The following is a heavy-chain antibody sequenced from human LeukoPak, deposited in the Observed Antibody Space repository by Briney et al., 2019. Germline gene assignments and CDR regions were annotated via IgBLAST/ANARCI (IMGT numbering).Heavy chain of an antibody. CDR3: ARARLLGANYHDSSAPRGYFYSMDV. J-gene: IGHJ6*03. CDR2: INPSGGST. V-gene: IGHV1-46*01. D-gene: IGHD3-22*01. Sequence: ASVKVSCKASGYTFTSNYMHWVRQAPGQGLEWMGIINPSGGSTSYAQKFQGRVTMTRDTSTSTVYMELSSLRSEGTAVYYCARARLLGANYHDSSAPRGYFYSMDVWGKGTTVTVSS. CDR1: GYTFTSNY.